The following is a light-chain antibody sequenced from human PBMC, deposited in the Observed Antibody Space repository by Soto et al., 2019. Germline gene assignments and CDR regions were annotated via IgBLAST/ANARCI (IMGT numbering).Light chain of an antibody. CDR2: GAS. Sequence: EIVFTQSPATLSVSPGERATLSCRASQSVRINLAWYQQKPGQGPRLLIFGASTRATNIPARFSGSGSGTEFTLTISSLQSEDFAVYYCQEYINWPSLTFGGGTKVDIK. CDR3: QEYINWPSLT. V-gene: IGKV3-15*01. CDR1: QSVRIN. J-gene: IGKJ4*01.